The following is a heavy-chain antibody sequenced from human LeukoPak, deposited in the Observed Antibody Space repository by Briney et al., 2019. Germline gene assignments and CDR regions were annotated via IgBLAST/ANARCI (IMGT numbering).Heavy chain of an antibody. D-gene: IGHD3-10*01. CDR2: MNPNSGNT. CDR3: ARVGLLWFGELD. Sequence: ASVKVSCKASGYTFTSYDINWVRQATGQGLEWMGWMNPNSGNTGYAQKLQGRVTMTRNTSISTAYMELSSLRSEDTAVYYCARVGLLWFGELDWGQGTLVTVSS. V-gene: IGHV1-8*01. J-gene: IGHJ4*02. CDR1: GYTFTSYD.